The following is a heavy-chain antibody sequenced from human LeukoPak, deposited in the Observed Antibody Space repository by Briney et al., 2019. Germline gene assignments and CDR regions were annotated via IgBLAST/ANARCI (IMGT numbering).Heavy chain of an antibody. D-gene: IGHD3-10*01. J-gene: IGHJ4*02. V-gene: IGHV3-48*01. CDR2: ISSSSRTI. CDR1: GFTFSTYS. Sequence: GGSLRLSCAVSGFTFSTYSMSWVRQCPGKGLEWVSYISSSSRTIYYADSVKGRFTISRDNAKNSVSLQMTSLRAEDTAVYYCARRSSPDYYNSGTNYLFDYWGQGTLVTVSS. CDR3: ARRSSPDYYNSGTNYLFDY.